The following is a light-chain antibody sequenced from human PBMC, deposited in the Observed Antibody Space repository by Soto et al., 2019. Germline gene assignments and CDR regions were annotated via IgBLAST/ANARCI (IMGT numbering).Light chain of an antibody. CDR1: QNIRKY. Sequence: DIQMTQSPSSLSASVGYRVTITCRASQNIRKYLNWYQLIPGKAPKLLIYAASSLQSGVPSKFSGSVSGTDFTLTISSLQPEDFETYYCQQSYNNPRTFGQGTKVDIK. J-gene: IGKJ1*01. CDR3: QQSYNNPRT. CDR2: AAS. V-gene: IGKV1-39*01.